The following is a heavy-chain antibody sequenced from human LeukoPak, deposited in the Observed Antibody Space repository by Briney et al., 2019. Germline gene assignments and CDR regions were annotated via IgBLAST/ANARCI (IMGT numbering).Heavy chain of an antibody. V-gene: IGHV3-23*01. J-gene: IGHJ4*02. CDR1: GFTLNNYA. Sequence: GGSLRLSCAASGFTLNNYAMNWVRQAPGKGLEWVSLISSGGDATYYADSVQGRFTISRDNSRNTLYLHIDSLRVEDTATYYCARGTTDLDYWGQGTRVIVSS. CDR3: ARGTTDLDY. D-gene: IGHD1-14*01. CDR2: ISSGGDAT.